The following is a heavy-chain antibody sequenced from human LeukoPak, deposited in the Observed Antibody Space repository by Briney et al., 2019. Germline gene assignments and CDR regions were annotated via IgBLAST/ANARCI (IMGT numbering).Heavy chain of an antibody. D-gene: IGHD1-1*01. J-gene: IGHJ6*03. V-gene: IGHV1-2*02. CDR2: INPNSGGT. CDR1: GYTFTGYY. CDR3: ARGRTDRGRYYYYYYMDV. Sequence: ASVKVSCKASGYTFTGYYMHWVRQAPGQGLEWMGWINPNSGGTNYAQKFQGRVTMTRDTSISTAYMELSRLRSDDTAVYYCARGRTDRGRYYYYYYMDVWGKGTTVTISS.